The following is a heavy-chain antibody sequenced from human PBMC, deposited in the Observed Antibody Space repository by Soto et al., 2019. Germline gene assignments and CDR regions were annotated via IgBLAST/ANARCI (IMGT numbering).Heavy chain of an antibody. CDR3: ARDGWGSNWYFDL. V-gene: IGHV3-30*03. Sequence: VGSLRLSCGAPGVTFKDYGMHWVRQAPGKGLEWVAVISYDGKQTYYADSVKGRFTISKDKSKRTLFLQMNSLRVDDTAVYYCARDGWGSNWYFDLWGRGTLVTVSS. J-gene: IGHJ2*01. CDR2: ISYDGKQT. CDR1: GVTFKDYG. D-gene: IGHD3-16*01.